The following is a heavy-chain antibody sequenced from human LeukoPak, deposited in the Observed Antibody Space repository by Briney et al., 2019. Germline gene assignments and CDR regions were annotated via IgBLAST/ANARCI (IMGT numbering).Heavy chain of an antibody. Sequence: PGGSLRLSCAASGFTVSSNYMSWVRQAPGKGLEWVSVIYSGGSTYYADSVKGRFTISRHNSKNMLYLQMNSLRAEDTAVYYCAKNPRGYSGYEGSNFDYWGQGTLVTVSS. J-gene: IGHJ4*02. CDR3: AKNPRGYSGYEGSNFDY. CDR1: GFTVSSNY. D-gene: IGHD5-12*01. V-gene: IGHV3-53*04. CDR2: IYSGGST.